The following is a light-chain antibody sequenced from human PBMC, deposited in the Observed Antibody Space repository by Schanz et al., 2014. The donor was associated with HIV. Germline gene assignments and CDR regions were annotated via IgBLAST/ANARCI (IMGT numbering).Light chain of an antibody. Sequence: QSVLTQPPSVSGAPGQRVTISCTGTRSNIGTGFDVHWYQLLPGTAPKVLIFANTHRPSGVPDRFSGSKSGTSASLAITGLQPEDEADYYCQSFDGSLGGVLFGGGTKLTVL. CDR3: QSFDGSLGGVL. CDR2: ANT. V-gene: IGLV1-40*01. J-gene: IGLJ3*02. CDR1: RSNIGTGFD.